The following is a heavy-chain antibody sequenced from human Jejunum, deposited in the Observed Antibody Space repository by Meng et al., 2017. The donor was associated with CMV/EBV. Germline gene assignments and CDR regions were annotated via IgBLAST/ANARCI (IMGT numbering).Heavy chain of an antibody. CDR2: LYSGGTT. V-gene: IGHV3-66*02. CDR3: ARQYSGSYGDAFDI. CDR1: GFTVRDKY. Sequence: GFTVRDKYMTWVRQPPGKGLQWVSILYSGGTTSYADSVRGRFIFSRDSSKNTVFLQMNSLRPDDTAVYYCARQYSGSYGDAFDIWGQGVLVTVSS. D-gene: IGHD1-26*01. J-gene: IGHJ3*02.